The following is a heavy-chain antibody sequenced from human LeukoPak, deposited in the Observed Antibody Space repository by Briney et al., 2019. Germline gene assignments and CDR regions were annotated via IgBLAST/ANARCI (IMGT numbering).Heavy chain of an antibody. CDR1: GGSISSYY. V-gene: IGHV4-59*08. J-gene: IGHJ3*02. CDR3: ARQGTDYYDSSGYYYLFAFDI. CDR2: IYYSGST. D-gene: IGHD3-22*01. Sequence: KASETLSLTCTVSGGSISSYYWSWIRQPPGKGLEWIGYIYYSGSTNYNPSLKSRVTISVDTSKNQFSLKLSSVTAADTAVYYCARQGTDYYDSSGYYYLFAFDIWGQGTMVTVSS.